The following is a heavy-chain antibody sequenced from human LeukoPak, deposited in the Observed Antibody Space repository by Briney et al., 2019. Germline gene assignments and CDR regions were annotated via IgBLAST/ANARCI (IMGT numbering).Heavy chain of an antibody. CDR3: ARGPGDTIHGMDV. J-gene: IGHJ6*02. CDR1: GGSISSYY. Sequence: SETLSLTCTVSGGSISSYYWSWIRQPPGKGLEWIGYIYYSGSTNYNPSLKSRVTISVDTSKNQFSLKLSSVTAADTAVYYCARGPGDTIHGMDVWGQGTTVTVSS. V-gene: IGHV4-59*12. CDR2: IYYSGST. D-gene: IGHD2-21*01.